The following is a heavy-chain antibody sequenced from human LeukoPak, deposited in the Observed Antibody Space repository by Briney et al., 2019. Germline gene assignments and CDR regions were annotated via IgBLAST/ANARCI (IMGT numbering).Heavy chain of an antibody. J-gene: IGHJ4*02. CDR2: ISGSGGST. V-gene: IGHV3-23*01. CDR1: GFTFSSYA. CDR3: AYGNYVWGSYRYTSPFDY. Sequence: PGGSLRLSCAASGFTFSSYAMSWVRQAPGKGLDWVSAISGSGGSTYYADSVKGRFTISRDNSKNTLYLQMNSLRAEDTAVYYCAYGNYVWGSYRYTSPFDYWGQGTLVTVSS. D-gene: IGHD3-16*02.